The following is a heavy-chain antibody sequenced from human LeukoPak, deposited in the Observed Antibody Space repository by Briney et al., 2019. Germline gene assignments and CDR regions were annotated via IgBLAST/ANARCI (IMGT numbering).Heavy chain of an antibody. J-gene: IGHJ5*02. CDR2: ISGSGGST. V-gene: IGHV3-23*01. CDR1: GFTFSSYS. D-gene: IGHD6-25*01. Sequence: GGSLRLSCAASGFTFSSYSMNWVRQAPGKGLEWVSAISGSGGSTYYADSVKGRFTISRDNSKNTLYLQMNSLRAEDTAVYYCAKGGIAALPYNWFDPWGQGTLVTVSS. CDR3: AKGGIAALPYNWFDP.